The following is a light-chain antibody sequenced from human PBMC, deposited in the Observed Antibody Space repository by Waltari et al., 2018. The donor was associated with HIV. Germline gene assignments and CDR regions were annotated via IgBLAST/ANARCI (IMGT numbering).Light chain of an antibody. CDR2: DAS. Sequence: TIICRASEDISGALAWYQQKPGKPPRLLIHDASILESGVPSKFSGSGVGADFALTIISLQPEDFATYYCQQFKTYPLTFGGGTKVEIK. J-gene: IGKJ4*01. V-gene: IGKV1-13*02. CDR1: EDISGA. CDR3: QQFKTYPLT.